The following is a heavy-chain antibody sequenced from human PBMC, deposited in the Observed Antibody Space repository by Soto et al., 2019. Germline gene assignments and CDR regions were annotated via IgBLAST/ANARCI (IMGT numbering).Heavy chain of an antibody. CDR3: ARDLSGDYGALDT. CDR2: IWYDGSNK. V-gene: IGHV3-33*01. J-gene: IGHJ3*02. CDR1: GFTFSSYG. D-gene: IGHD4-17*01. Sequence: LRLSCAPSGFTFSSYGMHWARQAPGKGLEWVAVIWYDGSNKVYADSVKGRFTISRDNSKNTLYLQMNSLRAEDTAVYYCARDLSGDYGALDTWGQGTMVTVSS.